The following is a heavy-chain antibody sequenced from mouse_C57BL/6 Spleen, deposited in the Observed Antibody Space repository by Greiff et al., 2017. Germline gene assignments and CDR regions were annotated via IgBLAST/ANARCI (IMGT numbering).Heavy chain of an antibody. CDR3: ARVRLGRGYFDV. V-gene: IGHV1-39*01. CDR1: GYSFTDYN. D-gene: IGHD4-1*01. Sequence: VQLQQSGPELVKPGASVKISCKASGYSFTDYNMNRVKQSNGKSLEWIGVINPNYGTTSYNQKFKGKATLTVDQSSSTAYMQLNSLTSEDSAVYYGARVRLGRGYFDVWGTGTTVTVSS. CDR2: INPNYGTT. J-gene: IGHJ1*03.